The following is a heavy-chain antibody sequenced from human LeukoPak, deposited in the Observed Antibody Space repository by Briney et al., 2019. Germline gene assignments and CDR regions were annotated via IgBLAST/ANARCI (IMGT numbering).Heavy chain of an antibody. J-gene: IGHJ6*02. V-gene: IGHV4-59*12. CDR2: IYYSGTS. D-gene: IGHD2-2*01. CDR3: ARVPCSSTSCYHFLYYYYGMDV. CDR1: GGSISSYY. Sequence: PSETLSLTCTVSGGSISSYYWGWIRQPPGKTLEWIGYIYYSGTSNYNPSLKSRVTMSVDTSKNQFSLKLSSVTAADTAVYYCARVPCSSTSCYHFLYYYYGMDVWGQGTTVTVSS.